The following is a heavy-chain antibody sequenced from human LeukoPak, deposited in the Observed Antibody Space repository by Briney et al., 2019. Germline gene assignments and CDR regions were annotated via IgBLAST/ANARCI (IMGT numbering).Heavy chain of an antibody. V-gene: IGHV3-64*01. CDR3: ASDTGDYSY. CDR1: GFTFSSYA. J-gene: IGHJ4*02. CDR2: ISRNGGST. Sequence: LGGSLRLSCAASGFTFSSYAMRWVRQAPGKGLEFVSAISRNGGSTFYANSVKGRFTISRDNSINTLYLQMGSLRAEDMAVYYCASDTGDYSYWGQGTLVTVSS. D-gene: IGHD3-10*01.